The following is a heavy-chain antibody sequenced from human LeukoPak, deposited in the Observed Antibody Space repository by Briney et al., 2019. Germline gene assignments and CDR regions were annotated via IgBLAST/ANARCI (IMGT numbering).Heavy chain of an antibody. CDR2: IIPIFGTA. J-gene: IGHJ6*02. D-gene: IGHD6-13*01. CDR1: GGTFSSYA. V-gene: IGHV1-69*13. Sequence: ASVKVSCKASGGTFSSYAISWVRQAPGQGLEWMGGIIPIFGTANYAQKFQGRVTITADESTSTAYMELSSLRSEDTAVYYCARGYSSLTGNYYGMDVWGQGTTVTVSS. CDR3: ARGYSSLTGNYYGMDV.